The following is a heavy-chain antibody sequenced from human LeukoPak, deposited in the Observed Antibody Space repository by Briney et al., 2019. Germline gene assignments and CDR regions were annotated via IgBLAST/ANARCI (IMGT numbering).Heavy chain of an antibody. V-gene: IGHV4-34*01. CDR3: ARGGRSEYFGSGSHDY. Sequence: SETLSLTCVVYGGSFTDYYWTWIRQPPGKGLEWIGEVNHSGRTNYNPSLKSRVTISLDTSKNQFSLRLSSVTAADTAVYYCARGGRSEYFGSGSHDYWGRGTLVTVSS. D-gene: IGHD3-10*01. CDR2: VNHSGRT. CDR1: GGSFTDYY. J-gene: IGHJ4*02.